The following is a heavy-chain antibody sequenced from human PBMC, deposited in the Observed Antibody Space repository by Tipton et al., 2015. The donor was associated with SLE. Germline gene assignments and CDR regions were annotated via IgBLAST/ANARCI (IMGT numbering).Heavy chain of an antibody. V-gene: IGHV4-59*08. D-gene: IGHD3-22*01. CDR2: IYYTGST. J-gene: IGHJ4*02. Sequence: TLSLTCTVSGGSASSYYWSWIRQPPGKGLEWIGYIYYTGSTNYNPSLKSRVTISVDTSKNQFSLKLSSVTAADTAVYYCARHSDSSGYYPLDYWGQGTLVTVSS. CDR1: GGSASSYY. CDR3: ARHSDSSGYYPLDY.